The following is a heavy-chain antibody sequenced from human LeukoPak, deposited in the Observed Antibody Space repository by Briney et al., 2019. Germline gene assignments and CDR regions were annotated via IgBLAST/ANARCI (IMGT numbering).Heavy chain of an antibody. CDR2: IKEDGSER. D-gene: IGHD6-13*01. Sequence: GGSLRLSCEGSAFIFSGHWMNWVRQTPGKGLEWVASIKEDGSERQYVDSVKGRFSISRDNTKGSLFLQLNSLRAEDTAVYYCARDRGQYSWYGGIYYYYYGMDVWGQGTTVTVSS. V-gene: IGHV3-7*01. CDR1: AFIFSGHW. J-gene: IGHJ6*02. CDR3: ARDRGQYSWYGGIYYYYYGMDV.